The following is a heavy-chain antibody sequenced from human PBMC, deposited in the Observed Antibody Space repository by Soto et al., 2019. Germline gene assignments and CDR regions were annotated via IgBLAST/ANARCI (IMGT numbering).Heavy chain of an antibody. CDR2: IYPGDSKT. V-gene: IGHV5-51*01. CDR3: ARRATLGGGGSRPGYYYYGMDV. J-gene: IGHJ6*02. D-gene: IGHD2-15*01. Sequence: GESLKISCKGSGFSFTTYWIAWVRQMPGKGLEWMGIIYPGDSKTNYSPSFQGHVTISADKSISTAYLQWSSLKASDTAMYYCARRATLGGGGSRPGYYYYGMDVWGQGTTVTV. CDR1: GFSFTTYW.